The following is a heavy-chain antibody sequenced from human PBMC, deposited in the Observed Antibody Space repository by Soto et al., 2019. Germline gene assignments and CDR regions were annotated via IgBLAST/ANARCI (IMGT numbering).Heavy chain of an antibody. CDR3: ARRRYCSGGSCSAEYFQH. CDR1: GGSFSGYY. J-gene: IGHJ1*01. CDR2: INHSGST. Sequence: SETLSLTCAVYGGSFSGYYWSWIRQPPGKGLEWIGEINHSGSTNYNPSLKSRVTISVDTSKNQFSLKLSSVTAADTAVYYCARRRYCSGGSCSAEYFQHWGQGTLVTVSS. D-gene: IGHD2-15*01. V-gene: IGHV4-34*01.